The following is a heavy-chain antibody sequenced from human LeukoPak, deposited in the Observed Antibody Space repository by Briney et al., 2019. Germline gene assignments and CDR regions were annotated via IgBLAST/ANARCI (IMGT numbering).Heavy chain of an antibody. CDR2: INPDGSTI. Sequence: GGSLRLSCAASGFTFSNYWVHWVRQAPGKGLVWVSRINPDGSTINYADSVKGRFTISRDNAKNTLYLQMDSLRAEDTAVYYCATAGNYRFDYWGQGTLVTVSS. V-gene: IGHV3-74*01. CDR1: GFTFSNYW. CDR3: ATAGNYRFDY. D-gene: IGHD1-7*01. J-gene: IGHJ4*02.